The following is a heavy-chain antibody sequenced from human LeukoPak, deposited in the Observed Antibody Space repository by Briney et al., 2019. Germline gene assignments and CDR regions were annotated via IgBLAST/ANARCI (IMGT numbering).Heavy chain of an antibody. CDR2: ISGSGGST. D-gene: IGHD3-22*01. CDR1: GFTFSSYA. Sequence: GGSLRFSCAAPGFTFSSYAMSWVRQAPGKGLEWVSAISGSGGSTYYADSVKGRFTISRDNSKNTLYLQMNSLRAEDTAVYYCAKAEYDSSGYYLSFDYWGQGTLVTVSS. V-gene: IGHV3-23*01. CDR3: AKAEYDSSGYYLSFDY. J-gene: IGHJ4*02.